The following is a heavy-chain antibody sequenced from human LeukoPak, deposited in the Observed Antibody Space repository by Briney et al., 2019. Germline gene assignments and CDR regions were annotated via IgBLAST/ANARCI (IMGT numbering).Heavy chain of an antibody. J-gene: IGHJ4*02. Sequence: PSETLSLTCTVSGGSIRSNSHFWGWIRQPPGKGLEWIGEINHSGSTNYNPSLKSRVTISVDTSKNQFSLKLSSVTAADTAVYYCASSSSGWYYFDYWGQGTLVTVSS. D-gene: IGHD6-13*01. CDR3: ASSSSGWYYFDY. CDR2: INHSGST. V-gene: IGHV4-39*07. CDR1: GGSIRSNSHF.